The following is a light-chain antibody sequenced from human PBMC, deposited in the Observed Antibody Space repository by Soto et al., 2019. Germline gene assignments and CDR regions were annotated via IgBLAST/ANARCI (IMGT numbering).Light chain of an antibody. Sequence: QSALTQPPSASGTPGQRVTISCSGSSSNIGSNYVYWYQQLPGTAPKLLIYRNNQRPSGVPDRFSGSKSGTSASLAISGLRSEAEADYYCAAWDDSLSGRNVFGTGTKVTVL. CDR2: RNN. J-gene: IGLJ1*01. CDR1: SSNIGSNY. CDR3: AAWDDSLSGRNV. V-gene: IGLV1-47*01.